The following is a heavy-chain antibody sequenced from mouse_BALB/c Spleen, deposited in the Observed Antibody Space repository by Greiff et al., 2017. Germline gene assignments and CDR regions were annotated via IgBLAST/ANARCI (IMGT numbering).Heavy chain of an antibody. J-gene: IGHJ4*01. V-gene: IGHV2-2*02. CDR3: ARKGGYYGNYVYAMDY. CDR1: GFSLTSYG. CDR2: IWSGGST. D-gene: IGHD2-1*01. Sequence: VKVVESGPGLVQPSQSLSITCTVSGFSLTSYGVHWVRQSPGKGLEWLGVIWSGGSTDYNAAFISRLSISKDNSKSQVFFKMNSLQANDTAIYYCARKGGYYGNYVYAMDYWGQGTSVTVSS.